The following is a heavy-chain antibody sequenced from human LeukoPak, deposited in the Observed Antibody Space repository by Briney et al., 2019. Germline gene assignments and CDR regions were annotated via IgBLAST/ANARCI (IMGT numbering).Heavy chain of an antibody. Sequence: SETLSLTCTVSGGSISSSNYYWGWIRQPPGKGLEWIGTIYYSGTTYYNPSLESRVTISEDTSKNQFSLTLRSATAADTAVYYCARQISDYYYYYMDVWGKGTTVTVSS. D-gene: IGHD3-10*01. J-gene: IGHJ6*03. CDR3: ARQISDYYYYYMDV. CDR1: GGSISSSNYY. CDR2: IYYSGTT. V-gene: IGHV4-39*01.